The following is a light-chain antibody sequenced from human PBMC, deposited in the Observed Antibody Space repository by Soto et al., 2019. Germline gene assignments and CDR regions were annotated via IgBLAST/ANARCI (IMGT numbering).Light chain of an antibody. V-gene: IGKV1-33*01. J-gene: IGKJ5*01. Sequence: DIQMTQSPSSLSASVGDRVTITCQASQDISNYLNWYQHIPGRAPKLLIFDASNLETGVPSRFSGSGSGTEFPFTISSLQPADSGTYYCEQYEFLPISFGQVTPL. CDR1: QDISNY. CDR3: EQYEFLPIS. CDR2: DAS.